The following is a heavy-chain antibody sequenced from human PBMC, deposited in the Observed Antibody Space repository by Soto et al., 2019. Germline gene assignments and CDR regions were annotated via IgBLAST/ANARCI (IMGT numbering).Heavy chain of an antibody. J-gene: IGHJ4*02. V-gene: IGHV4-39*01. CDR3: ARHLYYYDSNGYWGFDY. D-gene: IGHD3-22*01. CDR1: GGSIRSSTSY. Sequence: QMQLQESGPGLVKPSETLSLICTVSGGSIRSSTSYWGWIAHSPGKTLAWIGSFYYSGSTYYNPSLKSRLTISVDTSKNQFSLKLSSVTAADTAVYYCARHLYYYDSNGYWGFDYWGQGTLVTVSS. CDR2: FYYSGST.